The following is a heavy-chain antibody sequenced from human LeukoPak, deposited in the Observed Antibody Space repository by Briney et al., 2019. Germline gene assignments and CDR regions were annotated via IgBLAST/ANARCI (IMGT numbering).Heavy chain of an antibody. D-gene: IGHD3-22*01. V-gene: IGHV4-59*01. J-gene: IGHJ3*02. CDR1: GGSISSYY. Sequence: SETLSLTCTVSGGSISSYYWSWIRQPPGKGLEWIGYIYYSGSTNYNPSLKSRVTISVDTSKNQFSLKLSSVTAADTAVYYCARDYYYDGSGYSDAFDIWGQGTMVTVSS. CDR3: ARDYYYDGSGYSDAFDI. CDR2: IYYSGST.